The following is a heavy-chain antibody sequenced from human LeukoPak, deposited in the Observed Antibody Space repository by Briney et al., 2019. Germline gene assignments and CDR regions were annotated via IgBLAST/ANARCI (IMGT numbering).Heavy chain of an antibody. V-gene: IGHV4-59*08. D-gene: IGHD2-21*01. CDR3: ARHYYDRSDCYSFDY. J-gene: IGHJ4*02. CDR2: IYSTGST. Sequence: SETLSLTCTVSGGSISGCYWSWIRQPPGKGLEWIGYIYSTGSTNYNPSLWSRVTISLDTSENQFSLKLSSVTAADTAVYYCARHYYDRSDCYSFDYWGQGTLVTVSS. CDR1: GGSISGCY.